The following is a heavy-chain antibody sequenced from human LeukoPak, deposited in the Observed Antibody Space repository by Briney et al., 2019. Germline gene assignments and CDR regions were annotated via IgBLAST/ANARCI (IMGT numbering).Heavy chain of an antibody. V-gene: IGHV3-64*01. CDR2: ISKNGGNT. D-gene: IGHD1-26*01. CDR1: GFTLSSYA. CDR3: ARVGEGRYYQYYYMDV. J-gene: IGHJ6*03. Sequence: GGSLRLSCAASGFTLSSYAMHWVRQAPGKGLEYVSAISKNGGNTYYANSVKGRFSISRDNSKNTLYLQMGSLRTEDIAVYYCARVGEGRYYQYYYMDVWGKGTTVTVSS.